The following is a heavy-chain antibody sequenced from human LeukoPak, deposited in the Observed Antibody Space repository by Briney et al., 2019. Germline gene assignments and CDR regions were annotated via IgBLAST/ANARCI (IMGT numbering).Heavy chain of an antibody. J-gene: IGHJ4*02. D-gene: IGHD3-22*01. Sequence: GGSLRLSCAASGFTFSSYAMSWVRQAPGKGLEWVSSLSSRSRYIYYADSLKGRFTISRDNAKNSLYLQMNSLRAEDTAVYYCARHVVAVGFDYWGQGTLVTVSS. CDR2: LSSRSRYI. CDR1: GFTFSSYA. CDR3: ARHVVAVGFDY. V-gene: IGHV3-21*01.